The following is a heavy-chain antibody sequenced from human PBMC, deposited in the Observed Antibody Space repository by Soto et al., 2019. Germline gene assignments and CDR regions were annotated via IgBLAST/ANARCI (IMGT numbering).Heavy chain of an antibody. CDR3: AKANYDFWSGYYGYYYYGMDV. V-gene: IGHV3-23*01. CDR1: GFTFSSYA. Sequence: GGSLRLSCAASGFTFSSYAMSWVRQAPGKGLEWVSAISGTGGSTYYADSVKGRFTTSRDNSKNTLYLQMNSLRAEDTALYYCAKANYDFWSGYYGYYYYGMDVWGQGTTVTVSS. CDR2: ISGTGGST. D-gene: IGHD3-3*01. J-gene: IGHJ6*02.